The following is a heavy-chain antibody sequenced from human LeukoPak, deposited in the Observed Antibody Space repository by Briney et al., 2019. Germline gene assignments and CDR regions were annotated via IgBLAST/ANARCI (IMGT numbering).Heavy chain of an antibody. CDR3: AREGSPDISGYYDLHNWFDP. Sequence: GASVKVSCKASGYTFTGYYMHWVRQAPGQGLEWMGWINPDSGGTNYAQKFQGRVTMTRDTSFSTAYMELSRLTSDDTAMYFCAREGSPDISGYYDLHNWFDPWGQGTLVTVSS. J-gene: IGHJ5*02. D-gene: IGHD3-22*01. V-gene: IGHV1-2*02. CDR1: GYTFTGYY. CDR2: INPDSGGT.